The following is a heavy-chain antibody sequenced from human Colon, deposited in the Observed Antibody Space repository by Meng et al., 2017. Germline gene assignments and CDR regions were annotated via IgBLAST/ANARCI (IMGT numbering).Heavy chain of an antibody. V-gene: IGHV3-21*01. J-gene: IGHJ5*02. CDR2: ISSSSSYI. Sequence: GESMKICWAASGFTFSSYSMNWGRQAPGKGLEWGSSISSSSSYIYYADSVKGRFTISRDNAKNSVYLQMNSLLAEDTAVYYCAREQRGVSRRYYGSGLFDPWGQGTLVTVSS. CDR3: AREQRGVSRRYYGSGLFDP. CDR1: GFTFSSYS. D-gene: IGHD3-10*01.